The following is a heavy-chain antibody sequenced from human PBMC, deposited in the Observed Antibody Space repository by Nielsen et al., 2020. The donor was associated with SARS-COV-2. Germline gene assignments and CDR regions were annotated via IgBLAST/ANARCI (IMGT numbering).Heavy chain of an antibody. Sequence: SETLFLTCTVSGGSISSSSYYWGWIRQPPGKGLEWIGSIYYSGSTYYNPSLKSRVTISVDTSKNQFSLKLSSVTAADTAVYYCARGAYYYGSGSYLNNWFDPWGQGTLVTVSS. CDR2: IYYSGST. CDR3: ARGAYYYGSGSYLNNWFDP. V-gene: IGHV4-39*01. D-gene: IGHD3-10*01. J-gene: IGHJ5*02. CDR1: GGSISSSSYY.